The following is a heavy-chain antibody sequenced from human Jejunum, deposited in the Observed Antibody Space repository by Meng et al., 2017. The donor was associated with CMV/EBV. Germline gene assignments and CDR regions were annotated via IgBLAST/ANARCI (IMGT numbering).Heavy chain of an antibody. D-gene: IGHD2-2*01. CDR1: GSSFGCYY. CDR3: ARRVVPAAIGY. J-gene: IGHJ4*02. V-gene: IGHV4-34*01. Sequence: SLTCAVYGSSFGCYYWSWIRQPTGKGLEWIGESNHIGSTKYNPSLRSRVTISLDTSKNQFSLKLNSVTAADTAIYYCARRVVPAAIGYWGQGSLVTVSS. CDR2: SNHIGST.